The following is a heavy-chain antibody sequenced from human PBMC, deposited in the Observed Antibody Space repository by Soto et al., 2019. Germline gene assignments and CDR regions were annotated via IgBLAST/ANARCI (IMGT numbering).Heavy chain of an antibody. V-gene: IGHV1-69*01. Sequence: QVQLVQSGAEVKKPGSSVKVSCKASGGTFSNYAFSWVRQAPGQGLEWMGGILPIFTTVTYAPKFQDRVTIPADESTSTVYMDLSSLRSEDTALYYCAKDIGFQQHLVVFDSWGQGTLVTVSS. CDR1: GGTFSNYA. CDR2: ILPIFTTV. D-gene: IGHD6-6*01. CDR3: AKDIGFQQHLVVFDS. J-gene: IGHJ4*02.